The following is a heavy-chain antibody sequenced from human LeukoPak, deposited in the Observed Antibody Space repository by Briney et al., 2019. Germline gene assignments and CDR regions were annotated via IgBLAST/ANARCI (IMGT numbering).Heavy chain of an antibody. CDR1: GYSFSSCS. D-gene: IGHD1-7*01. J-gene: IGHJ5*02. V-gene: IGHV1-18*01. CDR3: ARGLQWNYDLGWVAP. Sequence: GASVKASCKASGYSFSSCSISWVRQAPGQGLEWMGWISGYNGKTKYAEKFQDRVTLTTDTSTSTAYMEMRSLRHDDTAIYYCARGLQWNYDLGWVAPWGPGTLVAVSS. CDR2: ISGYNGKT.